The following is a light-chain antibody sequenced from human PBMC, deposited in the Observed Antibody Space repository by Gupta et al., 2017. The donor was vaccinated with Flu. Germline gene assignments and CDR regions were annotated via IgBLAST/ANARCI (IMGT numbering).Light chain of an antibody. CDR3: NYYGSKTQV. CDR1: SGNIASNY. V-gene: IGLV6-57*03. Sequence: NFMLTQPHSVSESPGKTITISCTRSSGNIASNYVQWYQQRPGSAPIVVIYEDNQRPSGVPDRFSGSIDSSSNSASTXIXGLKTEXEAEYSCNYYGSKTQVFGGGTKVTVL. J-gene: IGLJ3*02. CDR2: EDN.